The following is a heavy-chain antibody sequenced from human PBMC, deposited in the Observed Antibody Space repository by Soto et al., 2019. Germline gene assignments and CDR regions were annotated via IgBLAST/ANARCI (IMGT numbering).Heavy chain of an antibody. CDR1: GFTFSGSA. CDR2: IRSKANSYAT. J-gene: IGHJ4*02. CDR3: TRRDYYDSSGDFDY. D-gene: IGHD3-22*01. V-gene: IGHV3-73*01. Sequence: AGGSLRLSCAASGFTFSGSAMHWVRQASGKGLEWVGRIRSKANSYATAYAASVKGRFTISRDDSKNTAYLQMNSLKTEDTAVYYCTRRDYYDSSGDFDYWGQGTLVTVSS.